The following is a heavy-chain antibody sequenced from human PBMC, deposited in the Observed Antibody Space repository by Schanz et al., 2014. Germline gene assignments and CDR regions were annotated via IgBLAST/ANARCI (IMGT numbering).Heavy chain of an antibody. CDR1: GYTFTRSG. CDR2: IGGSDGNT. J-gene: IGHJ4*02. D-gene: IGHD1-26*01. CDR3: ARDRDQWDGNYLDY. V-gene: IGHV1-18*01. Sequence: QVQLVQSGGEVKTPGASVKVSCKASGYTFTRSGISWVRQAPGQGLEWMGWIGGSDGNTNFAQKFQGRVTMTTDTSTSTVYMELRSLTSDDSAVYNCARDRDQWDGNYLDYWGQGTLVTVSS.